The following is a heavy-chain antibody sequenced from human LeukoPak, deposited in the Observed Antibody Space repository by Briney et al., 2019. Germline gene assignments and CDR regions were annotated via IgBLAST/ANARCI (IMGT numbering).Heavy chain of an antibody. V-gene: IGHV4-39*01. J-gene: IGHJ4*02. CDR2: IYYSGST. Sequence: PSETLSLTCTVSGGSISNSSYYWGWIRQPPGKGLEWIGSIYYSGSTYCNPSLKSRVTISVDTSKNQFSLKLSSVTAADTAVYYCASITYYYDSSGYSDYWGQGTLVTVSS. CDR3: ASITYYYDSSGYSDY. CDR1: GGSISNSSYY. D-gene: IGHD3-22*01.